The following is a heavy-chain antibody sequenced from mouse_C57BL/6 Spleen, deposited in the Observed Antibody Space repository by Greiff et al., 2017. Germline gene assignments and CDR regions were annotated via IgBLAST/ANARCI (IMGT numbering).Heavy chain of an antibody. CDR1: GYTFTSYW. J-gene: IGHJ3*01. CDR2: IYPGSGST. V-gene: IGHV1-55*01. CDR3: ARGEEEGLRPWFAY. Sequence: QVQLQQPGAELVKPGASVKMSCKASGYTFTSYWITWVKQRPGQGLEWIGDIYPGSGSTNYNEKFKSKATLTVDTSSSTAYMQLSSLTSEDSAVYYCARGEEEGLRPWFAYWGQGTLGTVSA. D-gene: IGHD1-1*01.